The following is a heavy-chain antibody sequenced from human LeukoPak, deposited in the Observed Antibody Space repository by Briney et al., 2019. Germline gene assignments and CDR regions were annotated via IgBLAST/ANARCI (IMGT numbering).Heavy chain of an antibody. D-gene: IGHD2-8*02. J-gene: IGHJ4*02. CDR2: IYYSGST. V-gene: IGHV4-59*01. Sequence: PSETLSLTCTVSGGSISSYYWSWIRQPPGKGLEWIGYIYYSGSTNYNPSLKSRVTISVETSKNQFSLKLKSVTAADTAVYYCARFERSTGCYWGQGTLVTVSS. CDR1: GGSISSYY. CDR3: ARFERSTGCY.